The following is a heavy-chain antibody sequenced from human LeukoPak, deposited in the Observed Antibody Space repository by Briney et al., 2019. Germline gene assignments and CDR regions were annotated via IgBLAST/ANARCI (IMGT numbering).Heavy chain of an antibody. D-gene: IGHD3/OR15-3a*01. CDR2: IYYSGNT. CDR3: ARQTGSGLFILP. Sequence: SETLSLTCTVSGVSISSSNSYWGWIRQLPGKGLEWIGSIYYSGNTYYNASLKSQVSISIDTSKNQFSLRLTSVTAADTAVYYCARQTGSGLFILPGGQGTLVTVSS. J-gene: IGHJ4*02. CDR1: GVSISSSNSY. V-gene: IGHV4-39*01.